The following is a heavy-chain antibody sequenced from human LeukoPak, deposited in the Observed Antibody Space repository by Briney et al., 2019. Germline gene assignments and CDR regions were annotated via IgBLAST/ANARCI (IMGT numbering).Heavy chain of an antibody. V-gene: IGHV3-48*01. CDR1: RFTFSTYS. Sequence: GGSLRLSCAASRFTFSTYSMNWVRQAPGKGLEWVSYISSSSSTIYYADSVKGRFTISRDNAKNSLYLQMNSLRAEDTAVYCARAADYFDYWGQGTLVTVSS. CDR3: ARAADYFDY. J-gene: IGHJ4*02. CDR2: ISSSSSTI.